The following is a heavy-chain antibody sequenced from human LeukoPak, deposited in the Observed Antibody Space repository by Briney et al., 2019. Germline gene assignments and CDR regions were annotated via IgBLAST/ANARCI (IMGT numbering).Heavy chain of an antibody. CDR1: GYTFTNYG. CDR2: ISGDDGNT. Sequence: ASVKVSCKASGYTFTNYGVIWVRQAPGQGLEWMGWISGDDGNTNYAQKFQDRITMTTDTSTSTAYLEVRRLRSDDTAVYFCTRGERTVGNSWDIVYPSFDNWGQGTLVTVSS. J-gene: IGHJ4*02. V-gene: IGHV1-18*01. CDR3: TRGERTVGNSWDIVYPSFDN. D-gene: IGHD5/OR15-5a*01.